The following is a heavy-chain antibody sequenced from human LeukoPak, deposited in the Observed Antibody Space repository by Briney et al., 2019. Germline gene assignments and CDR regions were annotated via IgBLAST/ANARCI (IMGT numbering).Heavy chain of an antibody. D-gene: IGHD4-23*01. Sequence: PGGSLRLSCAASGFTFSTYRMSWVRQAPGKGLEWVANIKQDGSEKHYVDSVKGRFTISRDNAKNSLYLQMKSLRAEDTAVYYCARVGVNLWHSSINHWDFDYWGQGTLVTVSS. CDR2: IKQDGSEK. CDR1: GFTFSTYR. CDR3: ARVGVNLWHSSINHWDFDY. J-gene: IGHJ4*02. V-gene: IGHV3-7*01.